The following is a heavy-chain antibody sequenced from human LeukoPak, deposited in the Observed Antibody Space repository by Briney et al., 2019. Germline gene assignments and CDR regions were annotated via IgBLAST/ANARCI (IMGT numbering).Heavy chain of an antibody. V-gene: IGHV4-59*01. CDR2: IYYSGST. J-gene: IGHJ5*02. CDR1: GGSISSYY. Sequence: SETLSLTCTVSGGSISSYYWSWIRQPPGKGLEWIGYIYYSGSTNYNPSLKSRVTISVDTSKNQFSLKLSSVTAADTAVYYCARDVTYYYDSSGYGDWFDPWGQGTLVTVSS. D-gene: IGHD3-22*01. CDR3: ARDVTYYYDSSGYGDWFDP.